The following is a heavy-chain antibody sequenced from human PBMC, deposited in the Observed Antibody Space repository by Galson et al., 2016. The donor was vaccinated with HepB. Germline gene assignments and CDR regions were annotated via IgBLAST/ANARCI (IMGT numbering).Heavy chain of an antibody. CDR3: ARGPYYDYIWGSYRAFFDY. J-gene: IGHJ4*02. D-gene: IGHD3-16*02. V-gene: IGHV1-2*02. CDR2: INPNSGGT. Sequence: SVKVSCKASGYRFTGQYMHWVRQAPGQGLEWMGWINPNSGGTNYAQKFQGRVTMTRDTSISTAYMEPGRLRSDDTAVYYCARGPYYDYIWGSYRAFFDYWGQGTLVTGSS. CDR1: GYRFTGQY.